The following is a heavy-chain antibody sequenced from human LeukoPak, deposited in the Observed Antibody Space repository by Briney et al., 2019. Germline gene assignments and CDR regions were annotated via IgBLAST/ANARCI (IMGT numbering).Heavy chain of an antibody. CDR3: ARDLSSYYYYGMDV. CDR2: ISYDGSNK. CDR1: GFTFSSYA. D-gene: IGHD1-26*01. Sequence: GGSLRLSCAASGFTFSSYAMHWVRQAPGKGLERVAVISYDGSNKYYADSVKGRFTISRDNSKNTLYLQMNSLRAEDTAVYYCARDLSSYYYYGMDVWGQGTTVTVSS. J-gene: IGHJ6*02. V-gene: IGHV3-30*04.